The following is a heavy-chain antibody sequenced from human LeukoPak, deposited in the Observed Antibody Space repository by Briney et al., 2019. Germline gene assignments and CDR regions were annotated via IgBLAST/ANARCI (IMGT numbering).Heavy chain of an antibody. J-gene: IGHJ4*02. Sequence: ASVTLSCTSSGYTFTDDYMHWVRQAPGQGLEWMGWINPNSGDTSYSQRFQGRVTMTRDTSINTAFMELSRLKSDDAAVYYCARGRTLYRSDSPIFDYWGQGTLVTVPS. CDR2: INPNSGDT. V-gene: IGHV1-2*02. CDR3: ARGRTLYRSDSPIFDY. CDR1: GYTFTDDY. D-gene: IGHD6-19*01.